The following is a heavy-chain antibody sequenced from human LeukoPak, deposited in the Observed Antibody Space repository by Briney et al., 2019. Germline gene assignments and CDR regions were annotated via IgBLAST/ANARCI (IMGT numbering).Heavy chain of an antibody. CDR1: GGSFSGYY. Sequence: SETLSLTCAVYGGSFSGYYWSWIRQPPGKGLEWIGEINHSGSTNYNPSLKSRVTISVDTSKNQFSLKLSSVTAADTAVYYRARGMVRGRRMDVWGKGTTVTVSS. D-gene: IGHD3-10*01. CDR3: ARGMVRGRRMDV. V-gene: IGHV4-34*01. J-gene: IGHJ6*04. CDR2: INHSGST.